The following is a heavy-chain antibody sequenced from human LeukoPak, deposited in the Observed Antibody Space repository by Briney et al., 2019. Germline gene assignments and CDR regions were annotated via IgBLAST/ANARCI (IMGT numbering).Heavy chain of an antibody. Sequence: GGSLRLSCATSGFTFSNYAMRWVRQAPGNGLEWVSSISASGGVTDYADSVKGRFTISGDNSMNTLFLQMNSLRAEDPAVYYCAKRYCSGATCYPRFFDYWGQGTLVTVSS. J-gene: IGHJ4*02. CDR1: GFTFSNYA. D-gene: IGHD2-15*01. CDR2: ISASGGVT. CDR3: AKRYCSGATCYPRFFDY. V-gene: IGHV3-23*01.